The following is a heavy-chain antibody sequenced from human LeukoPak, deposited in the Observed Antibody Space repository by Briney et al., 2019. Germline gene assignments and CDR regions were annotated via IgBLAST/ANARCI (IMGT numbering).Heavy chain of an antibody. J-gene: IGHJ4*02. CDR3: ATGQGGWELPDYFDY. V-gene: IGHV1-24*01. D-gene: IGHD1-26*01. Sequence: ASVKVSCKVSGYTLTELSMHWVRQAPGKGLEWMGGFDPEDGETIYAQKFQGRVTTTEDTSTDTAYMELSSLRSEDTAVYYCATGQGGWELPDYFDYWGQGTLVTVSS. CDR1: GYTLTELS. CDR2: FDPEDGET.